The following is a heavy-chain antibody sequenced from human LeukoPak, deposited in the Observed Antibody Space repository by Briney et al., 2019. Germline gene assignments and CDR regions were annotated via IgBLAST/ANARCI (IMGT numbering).Heavy chain of an antibody. CDR3: AREEGYYDASFDY. CDR1: GGTFSSYT. J-gene: IGHJ4*02. D-gene: IGHD3-22*01. CDR2: IIPILGIA. V-gene: IGHV1-69*04. Sequence: KVSCKASGGTFSSYTISWVRQAPGQGLEWMGRIIPILGIANYAQKFQGRVTITADKSTSTAYMELSGLRSEDTAVYYCAREEGYYDASFDYWGQGTLVTVSS.